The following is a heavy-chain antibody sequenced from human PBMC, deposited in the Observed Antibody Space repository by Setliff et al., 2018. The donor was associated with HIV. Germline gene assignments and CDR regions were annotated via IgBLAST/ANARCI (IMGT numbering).Heavy chain of an antibody. Sequence: KTSETLSLTCAVYGGSFSGYHWSWIRQPPGKGLEWIGSIYYSGSTNYNPSLKSRVTISVDTSKNQFSLKLSSVTAADTAVYYCARGDGTKYYYYYYMDVWGKGTTVTVSS. CDR1: GGSFSGYH. CDR3: ARGDGTKYYYYYYMDV. CDR2: IYYSGST. J-gene: IGHJ6*03. D-gene: IGHD1-7*01. V-gene: IGHV4-34*01.